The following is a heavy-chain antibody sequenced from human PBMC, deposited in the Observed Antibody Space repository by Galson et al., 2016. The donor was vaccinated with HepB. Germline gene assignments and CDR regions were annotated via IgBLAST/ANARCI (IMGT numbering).Heavy chain of an antibody. CDR3: ASVSEAYYYYYYMDV. Sequence: SLRLSCAASGFTSSTYWMHWVRRAPGKGLVWVSRFRSDGSGTNFADSVKGRFTFSRDNARNTFYLQMNSLTAEDTAVYYCASVSEAYYYYYYMDVWGKGTTVIVSS. CDR2: FRSDGSGT. CDR1: GFTSSTYW. J-gene: IGHJ6*03. V-gene: IGHV3-74*01. D-gene: IGHD2/OR15-2a*01.